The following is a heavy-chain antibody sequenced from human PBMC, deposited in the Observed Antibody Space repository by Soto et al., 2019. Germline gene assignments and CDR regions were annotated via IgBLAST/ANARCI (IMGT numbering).Heavy chain of an antibody. CDR3: AKDQIADYYYYMDV. V-gene: IGHV3-23*01. Sequence: GGSLRLSCAASGFTVSSYAMSWVRQAPGKGLEWVSAISGSGGSTYYADSVKGRFTISRDNSKNTLYLQMNSLRAEDTAVYYCAKDQIADYYYYMDVWGKGTTVTVSS. CDR1: GFTVSSYA. D-gene: IGHD2-21*01. J-gene: IGHJ6*03. CDR2: ISGSGGST.